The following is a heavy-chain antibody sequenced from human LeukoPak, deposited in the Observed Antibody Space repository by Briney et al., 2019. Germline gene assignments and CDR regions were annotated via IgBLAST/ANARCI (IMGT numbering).Heavy chain of an antibody. CDR2: ISYDGSNK. CDR3: AKGVHGDIYDAFDI. D-gene: IGHD2-15*01. Sequence: GGSLRLSCAASEFTFSSYGMHWVRQAPGKGLEWVAVISYDGSNKYYADSVKGRFTISRDNSKNTLYLQMNSLRAEDTAVYYCAKGVHGDIYDAFDIWGQGTMVTVSS. J-gene: IGHJ3*02. CDR1: EFTFSSYG. V-gene: IGHV3-30*18.